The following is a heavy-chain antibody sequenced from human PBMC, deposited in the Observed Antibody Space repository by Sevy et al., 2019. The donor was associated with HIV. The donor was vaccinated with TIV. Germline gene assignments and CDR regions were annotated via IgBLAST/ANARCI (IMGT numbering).Heavy chain of an antibody. Sequence: ASVKVSCKASGGTFSSYAISWVRQAPGQGLEWMGGIIPIFGTANYAQKFQGRVTITADESTSTAYMELSSLRSEDTAVYYCARDPPYGVEENAFDIWGQGTMVTVSS. CDR2: IIPIFGTA. CDR3: ARDPPYGVEENAFDI. V-gene: IGHV1-69*13. CDR1: GGTFSSYA. D-gene: IGHD4-17*01. J-gene: IGHJ3*02.